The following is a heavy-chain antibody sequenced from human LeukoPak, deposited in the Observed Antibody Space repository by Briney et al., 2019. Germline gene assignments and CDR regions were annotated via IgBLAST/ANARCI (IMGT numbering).Heavy chain of an antibody. J-gene: IGHJ4*02. Sequence: TLSLTCTVSGGSISSGGYYWSWIRQHPGKGLEWIGYIYYSGSTYYNPSLKSRVTISVDTSKNQFSLKLSSVTAADTAVYYCARTVVVVAATPLDYFDYWGQGTLVTVSS. CDR3: ARTVVVVAATPLDYFDY. V-gene: IGHV4-31*03. CDR2: IYYSGST. CDR1: GGSISSGGYY. D-gene: IGHD2-15*01.